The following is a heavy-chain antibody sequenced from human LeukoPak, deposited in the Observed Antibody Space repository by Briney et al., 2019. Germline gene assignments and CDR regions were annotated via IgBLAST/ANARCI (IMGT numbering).Heavy chain of an antibody. CDR1: GGYISSGGYY. V-gene: IGHV4-31*03. CDR2: IYYSGST. J-gene: IGHJ6*02. Sequence: SQTLSLTCTVSGGYISSGGYYWSWIRQHPGRGLEWIGYIYYSGSTYYNPSLKSRVTISVDTSKNQFSLKLSSVTVADTAVYYCARRSISPYGMDVWGQGTTVTVSS. D-gene: IGHD2-2*02. CDR3: ARRSISPYGMDV.